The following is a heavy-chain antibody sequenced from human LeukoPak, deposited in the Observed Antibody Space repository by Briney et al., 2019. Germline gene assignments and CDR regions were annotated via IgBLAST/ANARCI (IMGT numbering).Heavy chain of an antibody. CDR3: ARRHHFGFLDS. CDR1: GVMFPSYR. J-gene: IGHJ4*02. D-gene: IGHD3-10*01. CDR2: IKQDGSEK. V-gene: IGHV3-7*04. Sequence: GGSLRLSCAASGVMFPSYRMTWVRQAPGKELEWVANIKQDGSEKYYVDSVKGRFTISRDNAKNSVYLQMNSLRAEDTAVYYCARRHHFGFLDSWGQGTLVTVSS.